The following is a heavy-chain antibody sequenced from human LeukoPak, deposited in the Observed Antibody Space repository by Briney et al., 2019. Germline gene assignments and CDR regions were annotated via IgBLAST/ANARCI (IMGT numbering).Heavy chain of an antibody. V-gene: IGHV3-48*04. CDR2: ISSSSSTI. CDR1: GFTFSSDS. Sequence: GGSLRLSCAASGFTFSSDSMNWVRQAPGKGLEWVSKISSSSSTIYYADSVKGRFTISRDNAKNSVYLQMNSLRAEDTAVYYCARERVGSIHDAFDIWGQGTMVTVSS. D-gene: IGHD1-26*01. CDR3: ARERVGSIHDAFDI. J-gene: IGHJ3*02.